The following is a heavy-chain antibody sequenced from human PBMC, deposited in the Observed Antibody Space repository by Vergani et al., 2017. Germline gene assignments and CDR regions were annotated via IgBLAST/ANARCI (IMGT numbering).Heavy chain of an antibody. Sequence: QVQLVQSGAEVKKPGSSVKVSCKASGGTFSSYAISWVRQAPGQGLEWMGGIIPIFGTANYAQKFQGRVTITADESTSTAYKELSSLRSEDTAVYYCAREKELGYCRSNSCYPESGRGWFDPGGEGTLVTVS. D-gene: IGHD2-2*01. V-gene: IGHV1-69*01. CDR2: IIPIFGTA. J-gene: IGHJ5*02. CDR3: AREKELGYCRSNSCYPESGRGWFDP. CDR1: GGTFSSYA.